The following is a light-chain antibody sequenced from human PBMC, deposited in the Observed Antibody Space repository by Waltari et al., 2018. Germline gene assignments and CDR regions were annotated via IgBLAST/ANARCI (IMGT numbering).Light chain of an antibody. CDR1: SSDIGVYNY. CDR2: DVT. CDR3: CSYAGNFWV. V-gene: IGLV2-11*01. Sequence: QSALTQPRSVSGSPGQSVTISCTGTSSDIGVYNYVSWYQRHPVKAPKLMIYDVTKPPSGVPDRFSGSKSGNTASLTISGLQAEDEADYYCCSYAGNFWVFGGGTKLTVL. J-gene: IGLJ3*02.